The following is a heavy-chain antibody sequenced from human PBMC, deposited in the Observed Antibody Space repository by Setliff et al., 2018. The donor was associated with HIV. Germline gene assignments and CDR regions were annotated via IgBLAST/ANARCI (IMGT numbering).Heavy chain of an antibody. CDR3: ARLPFEYSSHMYYYYMDV. D-gene: IGHD6-13*01. CDR2: IYYSGST. V-gene: IGHV4-61*01. J-gene: IGHJ6*03. Sequence: SETLSLTCAVSGYSISSGSYYWSWIRQPPGKGLEWIGYIYYSGSTNYNPSLNSRVTISVDMSKNQFSLKLNSVTAADTAVYYCARLPFEYSSHMYYYYMDVWGKGTTVTVSS. CDR1: GYSISSGSYY.